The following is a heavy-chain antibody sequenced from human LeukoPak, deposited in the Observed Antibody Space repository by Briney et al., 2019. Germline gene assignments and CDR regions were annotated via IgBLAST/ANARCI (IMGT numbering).Heavy chain of an antibody. J-gene: IGHJ4*02. CDR1: GITLSNHA. CDR2: LSYDGFKK. CDR3: ARDPVPPNHDY. D-gene: IGHD1-14*01. Sequence: GSLRLSCEGSGITLSNHALHWVRQAPGKGLEWVALLSYDGFKKYYADSVKGRFTISRDNSKNTLYLQMNSLRAEDTAVYYCARDPVPPNHDYWGQGTLVTVSS. V-gene: IGHV3-30*14.